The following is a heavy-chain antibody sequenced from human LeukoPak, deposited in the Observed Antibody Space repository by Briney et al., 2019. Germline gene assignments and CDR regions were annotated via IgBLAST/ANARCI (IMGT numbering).Heavy chain of an antibody. CDR1: GFTFSSYS. CDR3: ARGSNIVGTTTYFDF. CDR2: ISSSSSTI. Sequence: GGSLRLSCAASGFTFSSYSMNWVRQAPGKGLEWVSYISSSSSTIYYADPVKGRFSVSRDNAKNSLYLQMNSLRDEDTAVFYCARGSNIVGTTTYFDFWGQGTLVTVSS. D-gene: IGHD1-26*01. V-gene: IGHV3-48*02. J-gene: IGHJ4*02.